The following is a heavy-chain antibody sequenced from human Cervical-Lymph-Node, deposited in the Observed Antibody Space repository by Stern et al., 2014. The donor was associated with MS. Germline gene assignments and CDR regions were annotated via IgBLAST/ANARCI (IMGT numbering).Heavy chain of an antibody. CDR2: ISYDGGNE. CDR1: GFTFSNFG. J-gene: IGHJ3*01. D-gene: IGHD6-19*01. CDR3: AKGRTVAGKGVGAFDV. Sequence: QVQLVQSGGGVVQPGRSLRLSCAASGFTFSNFGMHWVRHAPGKGLEWVTLISYDGGNEYYADFVKGRFTISRDDSKNKVYLQLNSLRPEDTAVYYCAKGRTVAGKGVGAFDVWGQGTLVTVSS. V-gene: IGHV3-30*18.